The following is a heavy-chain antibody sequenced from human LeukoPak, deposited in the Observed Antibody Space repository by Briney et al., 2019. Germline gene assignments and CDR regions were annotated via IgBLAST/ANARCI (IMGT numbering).Heavy chain of an antibody. V-gene: IGHV3-23*01. Sequence: GGSLRLSCAASGFTFSSYAMSWVRQAPGKGLEWVSTISGSGGRTQYADSVKGRFTISRDSSKSTLFLQMNSLRAEDTAVYYCASTEYCSSTSCYTYAFDIWGQGTMVTVSS. CDR3: ASTEYCSSTSCYTYAFDI. J-gene: IGHJ3*02. D-gene: IGHD2-2*02. CDR1: GFTFSSYA. CDR2: ISGSGGRT.